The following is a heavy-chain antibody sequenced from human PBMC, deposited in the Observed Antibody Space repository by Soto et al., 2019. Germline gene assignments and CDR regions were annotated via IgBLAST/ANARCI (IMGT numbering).Heavy chain of an antibody. CDR2: IYYSGST. Sequence: SETLSLTCTVSGGSISSSSYYWGWIRQPPGQGLEWIGSIYYSGSTYYNPSLKSRVTMSVDTSKNQFYLKLSSVTAADTAVYYCARGKYSGYHSAIDISSQATMVTVS. V-gene: IGHV4-39*01. J-gene: IGHJ3*02. CDR1: GGSISSSSYY. D-gene: IGHD5-12*01. CDR3: ARGKYSGYHSAIDI.